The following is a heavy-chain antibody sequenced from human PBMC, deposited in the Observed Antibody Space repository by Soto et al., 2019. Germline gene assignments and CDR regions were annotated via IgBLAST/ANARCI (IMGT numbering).Heavy chain of an antibody. D-gene: IGHD5-18*01. CDR3: ARDRGPRVDTAMVTVFSPSDY. CDR2: ISAYNGNT. V-gene: IGHV1-18*01. Sequence: ASVKVSCKASGYTFTSYGISWVRQAPGQGLEWMGWISAYNGNTNYAQKLQGRVTMTTDTSTSTAYMELRSLRSDDTAVYYCARDRGPRVDTAMVTVFSPSDYWGQGTLVTVSS. J-gene: IGHJ4*02. CDR1: GYTFTSYG.